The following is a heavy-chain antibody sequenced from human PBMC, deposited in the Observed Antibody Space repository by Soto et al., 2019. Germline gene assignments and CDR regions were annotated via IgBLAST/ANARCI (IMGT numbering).Heavy chain of an antibody. D-gene: IGHD2-15*01. CDR1: GGSFSGYY. J-gene: IGHJ6*02. V-gene: IGHV4-34*01. CDR3: ARSGGYCSGGSCYSRARTGSDYYYGMDV. CDR2: INHSGST. Sequence: SETLSLTCAVYGGSFSGYYWSWIRQPPGKGLEWIGEINHSGSTNYNPSLKSRVTISVDTSKNQFSLKLSSVTAADTAVYYCARSGGYCSGGSCYSRARTGSDYYYGMDVWGQGTTVT.